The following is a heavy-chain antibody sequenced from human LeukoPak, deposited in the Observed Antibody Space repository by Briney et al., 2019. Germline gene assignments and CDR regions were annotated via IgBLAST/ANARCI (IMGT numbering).Heavy chain of an antibody. D-gene: IGHD6-13*01. Sequence: SSETLSLTCAVSGASMSRDNWWSWVRQSPGKGLEWIGEIHHTWSPNYNPPFKTRVTISVDTSKNQFSLKLSSVTAADTAVYYCARGGGSWSPDRLNWFDPWGQGTLVAVSS. J-gene: IGHJ5*02. V-gene: IGHV4-4*02. CDR2: IHHTWSP. CDR3: ARGGGSWSPDRLNWFDP. CDR1: GASMSRDNW.